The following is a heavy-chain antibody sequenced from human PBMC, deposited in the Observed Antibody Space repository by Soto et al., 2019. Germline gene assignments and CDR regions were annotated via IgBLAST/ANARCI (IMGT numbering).Heavy chain of an antibody. J-gene: IGHJ4*02. CDR2: ISYDGSNK. CDR3: AKDSCCGDCYYFDY. Sequence: QVQLVESGGGVVQPGRSLRLSCAASGFTFSSYGMHWVRQAPGKGLEWVAVISYDGSNKYYADSVKGRFTISRDNSKNTLYLQMNSLRDEDRAVYYCAKDSCCGDCYYFDYWGQGTLVTVSS. V-gene: IGHV3-30*18. D-gene: IGHD2-21*02. CDR1: GFTFSSYG.